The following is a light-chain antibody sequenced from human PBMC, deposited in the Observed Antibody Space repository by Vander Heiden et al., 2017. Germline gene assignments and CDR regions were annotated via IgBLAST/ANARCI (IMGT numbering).Light chain of an antibody. CDR1: KLGEKY. CDR2: QDR. CDR3: QAWNSSTVV. V-gene: IGLV3-1*01. J-gene: IGLJ3*02. Sequence: SYELTQPPPVSLSSGQTASITCSGDKLGEKYACCYQQKPGQSPVLVIYQDRKRPSRIPERFSGYNSGNTATLTIGGTQAMDEADYYCQAWNSSTVVFGGGTKLTAL.